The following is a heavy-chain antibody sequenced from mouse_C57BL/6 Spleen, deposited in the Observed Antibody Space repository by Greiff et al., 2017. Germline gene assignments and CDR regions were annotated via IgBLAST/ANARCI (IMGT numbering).Heavy chain of an antibody. CDR3: ARPITTVVDWFAY. CDR2: ISSGGSYT. V-gene: IGHV5-6*01. J-gene: IGHJ3*01. Sequence: EVKLMESGGDLVKPGGSLKLSCAASGFTFSSYGMSWVRQTPDKRLEWVATISSGGSYTYYPDSVKGRFTISSDNAKNTLYLQMSSLKSEDTAMYYCARPITTVVDWFAYWGQGTLVTVSA. D-gene: IGHD1-1*01. CDR1: GFTFSSYG.